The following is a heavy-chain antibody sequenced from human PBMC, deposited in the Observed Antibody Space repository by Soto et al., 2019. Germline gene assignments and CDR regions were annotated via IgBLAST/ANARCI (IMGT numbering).Heavy chain of an antibody. CDR2: TNPNGGGT. CDR3: ARDPPYDSSGYGLDY. Sequence: QVQLVQPGAEVKKPGASVKVSCKAPGYTFTGYYMHWVRQAPGQGLEWIGWTNPNGGGTNYAQKFQGRVTMTRDTAISTGYMELSRLRSDNTAVYYYARDPPYDSSGYGLDYWGQGTLVTVCS. D-gene: IGHD3-22*01. V-gene: IGHV1-2*02. J-gene: IGHJ4*02. CDR1: GYTFTGYY.